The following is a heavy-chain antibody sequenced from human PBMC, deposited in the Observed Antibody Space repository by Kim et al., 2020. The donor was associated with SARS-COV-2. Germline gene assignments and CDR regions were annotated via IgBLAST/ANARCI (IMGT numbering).Heavy chain of an antibody. CDR1: GGSISSGGYY. D-gene: IGHD3-10*01. Sequence: SETLSHTCTVSGGSISSGGYYWSWIRQHPGKGLEWIGYIYYSGSTYYNPSLKSRVTISVDTSKNQFSLKLSSVTAADTAVYYCARDLYGSLDYWGQGTLVTVSS. CDR2: IYYSGST. V-gene: IGHV4-31*03. J-gene: IGHJ4*02. CDR3: ARDLYGSLDY.